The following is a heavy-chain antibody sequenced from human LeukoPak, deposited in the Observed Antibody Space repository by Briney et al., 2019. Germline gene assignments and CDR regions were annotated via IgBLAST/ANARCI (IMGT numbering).Heavy chain of an antibody. CDR3: ARVSSRNAFDI. Sequence: PTETLSLTCTVSGGSISSGGYYWIWIRQHPGKGLEWIGYIYYSGSTYYNPSLKSRVTISVDTSKNQFSLKLSSVTAADTAVYYCARVSSRNAFDIWGQGTMVTVSS. V-gene: IGHV4-31*03. D-gene: IGHD6-13*01. CDR1: GGSISSGGYY. J-gene: IGHJ3*02. CDR2: IYYSGST.